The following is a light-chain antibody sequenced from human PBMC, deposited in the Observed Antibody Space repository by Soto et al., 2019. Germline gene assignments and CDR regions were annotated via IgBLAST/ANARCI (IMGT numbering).Light chain of an antibody. Sequence: DIQITQSRSTLSASGADRVTITCRASQIISSLLAWYQQKPVKAPKLLIYKASTLESGVPSRFRGSGSGTEFTLTTASLQPADCATYCCQQYNSYWTLGQGTKVDI. J-gene: IGKJ1*01. V-gene: IGKV1-5*03. CDR3: QQYNSYWT. CDR1: QIISSL. CDR2: KAS.